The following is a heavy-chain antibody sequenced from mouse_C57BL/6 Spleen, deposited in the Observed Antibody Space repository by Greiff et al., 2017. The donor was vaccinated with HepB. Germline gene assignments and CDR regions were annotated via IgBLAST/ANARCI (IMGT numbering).Heavy chain of an antibody. V-gene: IGHV1-19*01. Sequence: EVKLMESGPVLVKPGASVKMSCKASGYTFTDYYMNWVKQSHGKSLEWIGVINPYNGGTSYNQKFKGKATLTVDKSSSTAYMELNSLTSEDSAVYYCARGPYDYEGYYAMDYWGQGTSVTVSS. CDR2: INPYNGGT. CDR1: GYTFTDYY. CDR3: ARGPYDYEGYYAMDY. D-gene: IGHD2-4*01. J-gene: IGHJ4*01.